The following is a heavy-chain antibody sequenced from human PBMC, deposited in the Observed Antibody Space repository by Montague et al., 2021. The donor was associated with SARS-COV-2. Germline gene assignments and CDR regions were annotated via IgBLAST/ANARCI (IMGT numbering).Heavy chain of an antibody. CDR2: INHSGST. D-gene: IGHD6-13*01. Sequence: SETLSLTCAVDGGSFSGYYWSWIRQPPGKGLEWIGEINHSGSTNYNPSLKSRVTISVDTSKNQFSLKLSSVTAADTAVYYCTRGDLRYSSSWYLDYWGQGTLVTVSS. CDR1: GGSFSGYY. V-gene: IGHV4-34*01. J-gene: IGHJ4*02. CDR3: TRGDLRYSSSWYLDY.